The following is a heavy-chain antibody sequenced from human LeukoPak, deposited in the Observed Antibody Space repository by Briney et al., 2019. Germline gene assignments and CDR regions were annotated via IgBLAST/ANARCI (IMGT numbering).Heavy chain of an antibody. CDR1: GFTFSSYS. Sequence: GGSLRLSCAASGFTFSSYSRNWVRQAPGKGLEWVSSISSSSSYIYYADSVRGRFTIPRDNAKNSLYLQMNSLRAEDTAVYSCARVPTMTPGSYYFAYWGQGTLVTVSS. CDR2: ISSSSSYI. V-gene: IGHV3-21*01. J-gene: IGHJ4*02. CDR3: ARVPTMTPGSYYFAY. D-gene: IGHD1/OR15-1a*01.